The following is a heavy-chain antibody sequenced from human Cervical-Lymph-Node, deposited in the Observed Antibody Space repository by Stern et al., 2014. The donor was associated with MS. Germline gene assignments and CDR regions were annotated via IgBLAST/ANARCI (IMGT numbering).Heavy chain of an antibody. J-gene: IGHJ6*02. CDR1: GYSFTGYY. CDR3: ARQYCSGGKCHSSAYNYNGMDV. CDR2: IDPNRGGA. Sequence: QVQLGQSGAEVKKPGASVKVSCKASGYSFTGYYIHWVRRAPGQGLEWMGRIDPNRGGANYAQRFQGGVTLTRDTSISTTYMELSSLRSDDTAIYYCARQYCSGGKCHSSAYNYNGMDVWGQGTTVTVSS. D-gene: IGHD2-15*01. V-gene: IGHV1-2*06.